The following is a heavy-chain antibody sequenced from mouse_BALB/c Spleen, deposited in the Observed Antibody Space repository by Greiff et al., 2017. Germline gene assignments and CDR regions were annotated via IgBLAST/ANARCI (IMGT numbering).Heavy chain of an antibody. Sequence: QVQLKESGPELVKPGALVKISCKASGYTFTSYDINCVKQSPGQGLVRIGWIYPGDGSTKYNENIKGKATLTANKSSSTAYLQLSSLTSENSAVYFWARSGSSLTGGFAYGGQGTLVTVSA. CDR3: ARSGSSLTGGFAY. CDR1: GYTFTSYD. V-gene: IGHV1S56*01. J-gene: IGHJ3*01. D-gene: IGHD1-1*01. CDR2: IYPGDGST.